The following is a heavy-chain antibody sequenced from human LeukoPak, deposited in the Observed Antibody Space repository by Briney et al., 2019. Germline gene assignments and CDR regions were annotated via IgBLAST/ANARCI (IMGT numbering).Heavy chain of an antibody. CDR1: GGSISSYY. J-gene: IGHJ4*02. CDR3: ARVGGEADYTTGFDY. CDR2: ICYSGST. D-gene: IGHD4-11*01. V-gene: IGHV4-59*01. Sequence: PSETLSLTCTVSGGSISSYYWSWIRQPPGKGLEWIGYICYSGSTNYNPSLKSRVTISVDTSKNQFSLKLSSVTVADTAVYYCARVGGEADYTTGFDYWGQGTLVTVSS.